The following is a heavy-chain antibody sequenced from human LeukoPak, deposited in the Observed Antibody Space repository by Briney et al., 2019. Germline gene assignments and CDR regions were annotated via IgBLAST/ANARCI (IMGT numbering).Heavy chain of an antibody. CDR2: IIPIFGTA. CDR3: ASVNLGYFDY. Sequence: SVKVSCKASGGTFSSYAISWVRQAPGQGLEWMGGIIPIFGTANYAQKFQGRVTISADESTSTAYMELSSLRSEDTAVYYCASVNLGYFDYWGQGTLVTVSS. J-gene: IGHJ4*02. D-gene: IGHD7-27*01. V-gene: IGHV1-69*13. CDR1: GGTFSSYA.